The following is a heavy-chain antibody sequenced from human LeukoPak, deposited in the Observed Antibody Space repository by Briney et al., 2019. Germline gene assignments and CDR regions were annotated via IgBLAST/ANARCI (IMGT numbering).Heavy chain of an antibody. CDR3: ARHSHGYDSEFGY. J-gene: IGHJ4*02. D-gene: IGHD5-12*01. CDR1: GDSIITYY. CDR2: MYYGGST. Sequence: SETLSLTCTVSGDSIITYYRSWIRQPPGKGLEWIGYMYYGGSTNYNPSLKSRVTISVDKSRNQFSLTLSSVTAADTAVYYCARHSHGYDSEFGYWGRGTLVTVSS. V-gene: IGHV4-59*08.